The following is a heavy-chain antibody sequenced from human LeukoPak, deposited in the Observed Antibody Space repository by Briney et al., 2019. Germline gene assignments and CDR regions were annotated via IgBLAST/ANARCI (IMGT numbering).Heavy chain of an antibody. CDR1: GGTFSSYA. V-gene: IGHV1-69*01. J-gene: IGHJ6*03. CDR2: IIPIFGTA. Sequence: GSSVKVSCEASGGTFSSYAISWVRQAPGQGLEWMGGIIPIFGTANYAQKFQGRVTITADESTSTAYMELSSLRSEDTAVYYCARDSPITMVRGLYYYYMDVWGKGTTVTVSS. CDR3: ARDSPITMVRGLYYYYMDV. D-gene: IGHD3-10*01.